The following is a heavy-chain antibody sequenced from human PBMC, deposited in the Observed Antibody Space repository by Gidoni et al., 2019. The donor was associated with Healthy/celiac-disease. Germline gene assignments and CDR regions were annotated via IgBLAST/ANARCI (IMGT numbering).Heavy chain of an antibody. CDR3: ARGLGEMATAGFDY. V-gene: IGHV3-33*01. Sequence: QVQLVESGGGVVQPGRSLRLSCAASGFTSSSYGMHWVRQAPGKGLEWVAVIWYDGSNKYYADSVKGRFTISRDNSKNTLYLQMNSLRAEDTAVYYCARGLGEMATAGFDYWGQGTLVTVSS. CDR2: IWYDGSNK. D-gene: IGHD5-18*01. CDR1: GFTSSSYG. J-gene: IGHJ4*02.